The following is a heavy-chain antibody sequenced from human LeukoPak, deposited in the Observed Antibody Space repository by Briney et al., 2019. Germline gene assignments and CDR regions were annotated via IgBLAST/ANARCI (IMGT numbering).Heavy chain of an antibody. Sequence: GASVKVSCKVSGYTLTELSMHWVRQAPGKGLEWMGGFDPEDGETIYAQKFQGRVTMTEDTSTDTAHMVLSSLRSEDTAVYYCVTYDVAADTGFDYWGQGTLVTVSS. CDR3: VTYDVAADTGFDY. CDR2: FDPEDGET. D-gene: IGHD6-13*01. V-gene: IGHV1-24*01. J-gene: IGHJ4*02. CDR1: GYTLTELS.